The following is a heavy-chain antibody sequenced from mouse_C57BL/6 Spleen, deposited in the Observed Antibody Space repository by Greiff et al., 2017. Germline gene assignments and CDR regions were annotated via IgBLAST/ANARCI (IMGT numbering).Heavy chain of an antibody. J-gene: IGHJ2*01. V-gene: IGHV1-50*01. Sequence: VQLQQPGAELVKPGASVKLSCKASGYTFTSYWMQWVKQRPGQGLEWIGEIDPSDSNTNYNQKFKGKATLTVDTSSSTAYMQLSSLTSEDSAVYYCARRGGPYFDYWGQGTTLTVSS. CDR1: GYTFTSYW. CDR3: ARRGGPYFDY. D-gene: IGHD1-1*02. CDR2: IDPSDSNT.